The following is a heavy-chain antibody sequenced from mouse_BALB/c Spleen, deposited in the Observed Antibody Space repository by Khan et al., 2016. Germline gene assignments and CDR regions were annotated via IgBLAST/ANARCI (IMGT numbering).Heavy chain of an antibody. D-gene: IGHD2-3*01. CDR1: GFTFNTFA. Sequence: EVELVESGGRLVQPKGSLKLSCDASGFTFNTFAMHWVCQAPGKGLEWVARIRSKSNNYATYYADSVKDSFTISSSDSQDMLYLQMNNLKTEDTAMYYCVRESDDGYFSWFAYWGQGTLVTVSA. J-gene: IGHJ3*01. V-gene: IGHV10-3*03. CDR3: VRESDDGYFSWFAY. CDR2: IRSKSNNYAT.